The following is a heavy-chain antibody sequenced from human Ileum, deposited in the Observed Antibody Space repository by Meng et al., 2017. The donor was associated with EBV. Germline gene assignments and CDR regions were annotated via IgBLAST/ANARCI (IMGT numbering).Heavy chain of an antibody. J-gene: IGHJ5*02. V-gene: IGHV4-61*03. Sequence: GHLQGAGPGLVKPPETLSLTCPVSGGSVSSNDYHWSWIRQPPGKGLEWIGCMYDSENAKYNPSLNSRVTISIDTTRNHFVLKLTSVTAADTAVYYCAYYFVGRGGPGSWGQGTLVTVSS. CDR3: AYYFVGRGGPGS. CDR1: GGSVSSNDYH. CDR2: MYDSENA. D-gene: IGHD3-9*01.